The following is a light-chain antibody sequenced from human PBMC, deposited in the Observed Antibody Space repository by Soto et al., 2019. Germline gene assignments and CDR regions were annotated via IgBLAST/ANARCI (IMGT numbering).Light chain of an antibody. CDR1: QTISSW. CDR3: QHYNSHSEA. CDR2: KAS. V-gene: IGKV1-5*03. Sequence: DIQMTQSPSTLSGSVGDRVTITCRASQTISSWLAWYQQKPGKAPKLLIYKASTLKSGVPSRFSGRGFGTKFTLTTSSLQPDDFATYYCQHYNSHSEAFGQGTKVDIK. J-gene: IGKJ1*01.